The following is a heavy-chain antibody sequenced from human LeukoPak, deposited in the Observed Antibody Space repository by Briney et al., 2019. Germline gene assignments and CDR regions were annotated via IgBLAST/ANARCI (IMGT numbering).Heavy chain of an antibody. V-gene: IGHV4-59*01. CDR2: IYYSGST. D-gene: IGHD3-22*01. Sequence: SETLSLTCTVSGGSISSYYWSWIRQPPGKGLEWIGYIYYSGSTNYNPSLKSRVTISVDTSKNQFSLKLSSVTAADTAVYYCAREWGGDYYDSSGHKTGYWYFDLWGRGTLVTVSS. J-gene: IGHJ2*01. CDR1: GGSISSYY. CDR3: AREWGGDYYDSSGHKTGYWYFDL.